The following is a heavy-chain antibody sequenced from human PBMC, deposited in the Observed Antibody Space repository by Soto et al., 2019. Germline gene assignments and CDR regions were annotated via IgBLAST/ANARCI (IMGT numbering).Heavy chain of an antibody. V-gene: IGHV3-21*01. Sequence: VGSLRLSCAASGFTFSSYSMSWVRQAPGRGLEWVSSISSSSSYIYYADSVKGRFTISRDNAKNSLYLQMNSLRAEDTAVYYCARDSYDFWTAYSYWGQGTQVTVSS. CDR2: ISSSSSYI. CDR3: ARDSYDFWTAYSY. D-gene: IGHD3-3*01. J-gene: IGHJ4*02. CDR1: GFTFSSYS.